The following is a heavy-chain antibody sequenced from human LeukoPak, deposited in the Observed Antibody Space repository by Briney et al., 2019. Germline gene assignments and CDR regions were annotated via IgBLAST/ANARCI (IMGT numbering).Heavy chain of an antibody. V-gene: IGHV1-2*02. D-gene: IGHD5-18*01. CDR2: INPNSGGT. CDR3: ARGLGRTAMVTRGGVRFDY. J-gene: IGHJ4*02. CDR1: GYTFTGYY. Sequence: ASVKVSCKASGYTFTGYYTHWVRQAPGQGLEWMGWINPNSGGTNYAQKFQGRVTMTRDTSISTAYMELSSLRSEDTAVYYCARGLGRTAMVTRGGVRFDYWGQGTLVTVSS.